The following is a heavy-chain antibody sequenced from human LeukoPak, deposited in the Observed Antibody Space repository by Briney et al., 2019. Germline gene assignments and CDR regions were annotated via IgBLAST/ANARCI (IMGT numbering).Heavy chain of an antibody. V-gene: IGHV3-66*01. CDR1: GFTFSSYG. CDR3: AREAFSSGWYGSGYNWFDP. CDR2: IYSGGST. J-gene: IGHJ5*02. D-gene: IGHD6-19*01. Sequence: GRSLRLSCAASGFTFSSYGMHWVRQAPGKGLEWVSVIYSGGSTYYADSVKGRFTISRDNSKNTLYLQMNSLRAEDTAVYYCAREAFSSGWYGSGYNWFDPWGQGTLVTVSS.